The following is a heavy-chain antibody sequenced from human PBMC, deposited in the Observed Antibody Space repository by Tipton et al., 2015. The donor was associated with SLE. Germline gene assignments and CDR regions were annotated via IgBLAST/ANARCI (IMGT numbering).Heavy chain of an antibody. J-gene: IGHJ4*02. V-gene: IGHV3-7*01. CDR1: GFSFSNFW. CDR3: APLGYCSSTSCYLGALGY. Sequence: GSLRLSCAASGFSFSNFWMSWVRQAPGKGLEWVANINQDGSQKYYVDSVKGRFTISRDNDKSSLYMQMHRLRAEDTAVYYCAPLGYCSSTSCYLGALGYWGQGTQVTVSS. CDR2: INQDGSQK. D-gene: IGHD2-2*01.